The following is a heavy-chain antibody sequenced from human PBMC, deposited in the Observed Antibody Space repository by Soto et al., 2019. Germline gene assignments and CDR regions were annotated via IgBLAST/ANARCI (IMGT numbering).Heavy chain of an antibody. CDR1: GFTFSSYA. V-gene: IGHV3-15*01. CDR2: IKSKTDGGTT. Sequence: EVPLLESGGGLVQPGGSLRLSCAASGFTFSSYAMSWVRQAPGKGLEWVARIKSKTDGGTTDYAAPVKGRFTISRDDSKNTLYLQMNSLKIEDTAVYYCTAPGLWSASYRDFYYVMDVWGQGTTVTVSS. D-gene: IGHD3-3*01. J-gene: IGHJ6*02. CDR3: TAPGLWSASYRDFYYVMDV.